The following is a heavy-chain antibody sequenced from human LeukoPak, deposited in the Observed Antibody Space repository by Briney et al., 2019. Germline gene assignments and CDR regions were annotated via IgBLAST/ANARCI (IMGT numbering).Heavy chain of an antibody. Sequence: PSETLSLTCTVSGSPIRSYYWSWIWQPPGKGLEGIGYIYYTGSTNYSPSLKSRVTISVDTSKNQFSLRLSSVTAADTAIYYCARTGYSSTWSPLNHFDYWGQGLLVTVST. CDR1: GSPIRSYY. D-gene: IGHD6-13*01. V-gene: IGHV4-59*08. J-gene: IGHJ4*02. CDR2: IYYTGST. CDR3: ARTGYSSTWSPLNHFDY.